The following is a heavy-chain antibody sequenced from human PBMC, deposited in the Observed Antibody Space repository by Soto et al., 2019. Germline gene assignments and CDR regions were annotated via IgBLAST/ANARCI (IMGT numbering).Heavy chain of an antibody. CDR2: INHSGST. Sequence: SETLSLTCAVYGGSFSGYYWSWIRQPPGKGLEWIGEINHSGSTNYNPSLKSRVTISVDTSKNQFSLKLSSVTAADTAVYYCAREADGSSGYYWYFDLWGRGTLVTVSS. CDR1: GGSFSGYY. CDR3: AREADGSSGYYWYFDL. J-gene: IGHJ2*01. V-gene: IGHV4-34*01. D-gene: IGHD3-22*01.